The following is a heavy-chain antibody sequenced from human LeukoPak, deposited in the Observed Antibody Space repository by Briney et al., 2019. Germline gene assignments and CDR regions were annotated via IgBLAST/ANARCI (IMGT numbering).Heavy chain of an antibody. D-gene: IGHD3-22*01. CDR2: IYNSGST. V-gene: IGHV4-59*01. Sequence: PWETLSLTCSVSGGSISTYYWSWIRQPPGKGLEWMGDIYNSGSTNYNPPLTSRVTISVDTSNSQFSLKMTYVTAADTAVYDCARGVHISAYWSSGKNAFDIWGQGTMVTVSS. CDR1: GGSISTYY. CDR3: ARGVHISAYWSSGKNAFDI. J-gene: IGHJ3*02.